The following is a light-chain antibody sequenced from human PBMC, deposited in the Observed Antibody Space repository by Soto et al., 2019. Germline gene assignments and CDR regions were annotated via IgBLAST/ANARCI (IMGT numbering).Light chain of an antibody. Sequence: QSALTQPASVSGSPGQSITISCTGISSDVGDYKYVSWFQHHPGKAPKLMVYEVNNRPSGVSNRFSGSKSGNTASLTISGLQAEDEADYYCNSYSRSSTLVVFGGGTKVTVL. CDR3: NSYSRSSTLVV. J-gene: IGLJ2*01. V-gene: IGLV2-14*01. CDR2: EVN. CDR1: SSDVGDYKY.